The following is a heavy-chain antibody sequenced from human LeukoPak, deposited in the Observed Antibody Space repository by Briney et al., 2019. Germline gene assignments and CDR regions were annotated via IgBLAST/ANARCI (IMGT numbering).Heavy chain of an antibody. J-gene: IGHJ4*02. Sequence: GGSLRLSCAASGFTLSRYWMSWVRQAPEKGLEWVASINQDESSIFYVDSVKGRFTISRDNARNSLYLQMNNLRVEDTAVYYCARDYTGGWNDYWGPGTLVTVSS. CDR3: ARDYTGGWNDY. V-gene: IGHV3-7*01. CDR1: GFTLSRYW. CDR2: INQDESSI. D-gene: IGHD7-27*01.